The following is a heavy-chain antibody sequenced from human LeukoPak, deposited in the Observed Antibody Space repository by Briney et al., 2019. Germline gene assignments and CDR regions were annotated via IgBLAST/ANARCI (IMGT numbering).Heavy chain of an antibody. CDR1: GGSISSYY. V-gene: IGHV4-4*07. CDR3: ARSVLGPDEYSSTFDY. J-gene: IGHJ4*02. Sequence: SETLSLTCTVSGGSISSYYWSWIRQPAGKGLEWIGRIYTSGSTNYNPSLKSRVTMSVDTSKNQFSLKLSSVTAADTAVYYCARSVLGPDEYSSTFDYWGQGTLVTVSS. CDR2: IYTSGST. D-gene: IGHD6-13*01.